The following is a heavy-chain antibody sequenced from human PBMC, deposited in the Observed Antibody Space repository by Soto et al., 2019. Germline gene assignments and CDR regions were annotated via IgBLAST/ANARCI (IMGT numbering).Heavy chain of an antibody. CDR1: GGSISSGGYY. Sequence: QVQLQESGPGLVKPSQTLSLTCTVSGGSISSGGYYWSWIRQHPGKGVEWIGYIYYSGSTSYNPSLKSRVTISVDTSKNQYSLKLSSVTAADTAVYYCARAEYSNYFSGFDPWCQGTLVTVSS. CDR3: ARAEYSNYFSGFDP. V-gene: IGHV4-31*03. D-gene: IGHD4-4*01. J-gene: IGHJ5*02. CDR2: IYYSGST.